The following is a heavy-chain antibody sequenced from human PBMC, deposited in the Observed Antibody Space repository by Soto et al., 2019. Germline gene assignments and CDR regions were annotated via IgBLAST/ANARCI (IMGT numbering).Heavy chain of an antibody. D-gene: IGHD3-22*01. CDR1: GFSISTSGVG. CDR3: ARHISSIHYDSSGYYEGDY. CDR2: IYWDDDK. J-gene: IGHJ4*02. V-gene: IGHV2-5*02. Sequence: QVTLKESGLTLVIPTQTLTLTCTFSGFSISTSGVGVGWIRQPPGKAHEWLALIYWDDDKRYSPSLKSRLTITKDTSKNQVVLTMTNMDPVDTATYYCARHISSIHYDSSGYYEGDYWGQGTLVTVSS.